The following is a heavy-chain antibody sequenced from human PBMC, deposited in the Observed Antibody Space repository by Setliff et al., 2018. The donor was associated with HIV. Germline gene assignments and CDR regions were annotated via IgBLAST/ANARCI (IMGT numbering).Heavy chain of an antibody. D-gene: IGHD3-22*01. CDR3: ATYHYYDSSAYYNDLYYLDY. Sequence: ASVKVSCKASGYTFTSYYMHWVRQAPGQGLEWMGMVYPSDGSTSYAQKFQGRVTITRDTSASTAYMELSSLRPDDTAVYYCATYHYYDSSAYYNDLYYLDYWGQGTLVTVSS. J-gene: IGHJ4*02. V-gene: IGHV1-46*01. CDR1: GYTFTSYY. CDR2: VYPSDGST.